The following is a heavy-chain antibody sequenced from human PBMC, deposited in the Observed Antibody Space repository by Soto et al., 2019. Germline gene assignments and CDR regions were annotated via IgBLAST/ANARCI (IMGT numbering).Heavy chain of an antibody. Sequence: EVQLVESGGGLAQPGGSLRLSCAASGFTFSSYWMHWVRQAPGKGLVWVSRINSDGSSTSYADSVKGRFTISRDNAKNTLYLQMNSLRAEDTAVYYCATFGVDSSSWPLDYWGQGTLVTVSS. V-gene: IGHV3-74*01. J-gene: IGHJ4*02. CDR2: INSDGSST. CDR1: GFTFSSYW. CDR3: ATFGVDSSSWPLDY. D-gene: IGHD6-13*01.